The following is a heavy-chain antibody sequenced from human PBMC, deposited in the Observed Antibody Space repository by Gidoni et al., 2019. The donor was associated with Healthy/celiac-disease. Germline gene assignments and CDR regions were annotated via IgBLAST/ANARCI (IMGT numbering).Heavy chain of an antibody. Sequence: VQLLESGGGLVQPGGSLRLSRAASGFTLSTYAMTWVRQAPGKGLEWVSAISGSGNTYYADSVKGRFTISRDNSKNTLFLQMNSLRAEDTAVYYCAKGRGSGYYNFDSWGQGTLVTVSS. CDR1: GFTLSTYA. CDR3: AKGRGSGYYNFDS. J-gene: IGHJ4*02. V-gene: IGHV3-23*01. D-gene: IGHD3-3*01. CDR2: ISGSGNT.